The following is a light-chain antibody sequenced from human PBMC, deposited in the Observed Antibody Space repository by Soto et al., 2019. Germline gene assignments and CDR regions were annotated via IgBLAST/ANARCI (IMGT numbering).Light chain of an antibody. Sequence: QSALTQPASVSGSPGQSITIPCTGTSSDVGGYNYVSWYQQHPGKVPKLMIFEVFRRPSGNSTRFSGSKSGNTASLTISGLQAEDEADYYCCSYTTTSTFVFGGGTKLTVL. CDR1: SSDVGGYNY. CDR2: EVF. V-gene: IGLV2-14*01. CDR3: CSYTTTSTFV. J-gene: IGLJ2*01.